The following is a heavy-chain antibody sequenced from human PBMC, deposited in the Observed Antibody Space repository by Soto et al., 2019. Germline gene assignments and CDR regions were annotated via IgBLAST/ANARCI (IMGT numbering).Heavy chain of an antibody. CDR1: GGSISSYY. Sequence: QVQLQESGPGLVKPSETLSLTCTVSGGSISSYYWSWIRQPAGKGLEWIGRIYTSGSTNYNPSLTSRVTMSVDTSKNQFALKLSSVTAADTAVYYCARAGTTDDYYYYGMDVWGQGTTVTVSS. D-gene: IGHD1-7*01. J-gene: IGHJ6*02. CDR2: IYTSGST. V-gene: IGHV4-4*07. CDR3: ARAGTTDDYYYYGMDV.